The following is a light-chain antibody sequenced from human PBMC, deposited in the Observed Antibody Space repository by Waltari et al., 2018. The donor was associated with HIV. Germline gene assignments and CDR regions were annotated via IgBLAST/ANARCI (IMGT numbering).Light chain of an antibody. CDR2: VNSDGSH. Sequence: QPVLTQPPSASGSLGASVKLTCTLSSGHSSNAIAWHQQQPEKGPQFLMKVNSDGSHNRGAGIPDRFSGSTYGAKRYLTISSLQSEDEADYYCQTWGTGIAVFGGGTKLTVL. V-gene: IGLV4-69*01. CDR3: QTWGTGIAV. J-gene: IGLJ3*02. CDR1: SGHSSNA.